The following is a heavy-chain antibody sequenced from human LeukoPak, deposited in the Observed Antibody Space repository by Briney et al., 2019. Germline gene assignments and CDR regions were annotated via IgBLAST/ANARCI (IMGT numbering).Heavy chain of an antibody. CDR2: IHYSGST. Sequence: SETLSLTCTVSGGSITNYYWTWIRQPPGKGLEWIGYIHYSGSTNYNPSLKSRVTISVDTSKNQFFLKLSPVTAADTAVYYCARASVTYYYYYYMDVWGKGTTVTVSS. CDR3: ARASVTYYYYYYMDV. J-gene: IGHJ6*03. CDR1: GGSITNYY. V-gene: IGHV4-59*01. D-gene: IGHD4-11*01.